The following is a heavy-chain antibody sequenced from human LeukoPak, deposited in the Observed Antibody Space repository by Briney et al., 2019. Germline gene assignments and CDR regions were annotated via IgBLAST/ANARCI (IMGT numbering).Heavy chain of an antibody. D-gene: IGHD3-22*01. J-gene: IGHJ4*02. CDR1: GGTFSTYA. Sequence: SVKVSCKTSGGTFSTYAISWVRQAPGQGLEWMGGIIPISGTGNYAQKFQGRVTITADESTSTAYMELSSLRSEDTAVYYCARGLGDSSGYYYSDYWGQGTLVTVSS. CDR2: IIPISGTG. V-gene: IGHV1-69*13. CDR3: ARGLGDSSGYYYSDY.